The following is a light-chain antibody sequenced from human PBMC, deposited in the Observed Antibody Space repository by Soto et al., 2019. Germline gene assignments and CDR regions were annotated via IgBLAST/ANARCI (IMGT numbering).Light chain of an antibody. J-gene: IGLJ1*01. CDR2: EVT. Sequence: QSVLTQPASVSGSPGQSVGISCTGSSSYVGIYNYVSWYQQHPGKVPKLIIYEVTNRPSGVSNRFSGSKSGNTASLTISGLQAEDEADYYCSSYTTSSTRVFGTGTKVTVL. V-gene: IGLV2-14*01. CDR3: SSYTTSSTRV. CDR1: SSYVGIYNY.